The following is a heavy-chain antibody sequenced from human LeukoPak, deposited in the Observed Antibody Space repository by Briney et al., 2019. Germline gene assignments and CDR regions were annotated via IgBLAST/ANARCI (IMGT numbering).Heavy chain of an antibody. J-gene: IGHJ4*02. CDR1: GFTFRGYN. V-gene: IGHV3-21*01. Sequence: SGGSLRLSCAASGFTFRGYNLNWVRQAPGEGLEWVSGISSSSSYIYYADSVKGRFTISRDNAKNSLYLQMNSLRAEDTAVYYCARDGFSYGPGAAMGYWGQGTLVTVSS. CDR3: ARDGFSYGPGAAMGY. D-gene: IGHD5-18*01. CDR2: ISSSSSYI.